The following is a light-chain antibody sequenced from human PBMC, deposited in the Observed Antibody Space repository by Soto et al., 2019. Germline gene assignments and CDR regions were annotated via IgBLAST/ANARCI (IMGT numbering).Light chain of an antibody. J-gene: IGLJ1*01. CDR2: DSN. Sequence: QSVLTRPPSVSAAPGQKVTISCSGSSSDTWNFYVSWYQHLPGTAPKLLIYDSNKRPAGIPDRFSGSKSGTSATLGITGLQTGEEADYYCGVWDRSLTTYVCGTGSKGTVL. CDR3: GVWDRSLTTYV. CDR1: SSDTWNFY. V-gene: IGLV1-51*01.